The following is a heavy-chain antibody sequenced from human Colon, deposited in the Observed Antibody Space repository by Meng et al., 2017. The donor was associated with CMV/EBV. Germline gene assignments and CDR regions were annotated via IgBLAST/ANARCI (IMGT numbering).Heavy chain of an antibody. CDR2: IIPIFGTA. D-gene: IGHD3-22*01. CDR1: VGTFSSYA. CDR3: AREDYDSSGYYPRTFDI. Sequence: SVNVSCKASVGTFSSYAISWVRQAPGQGLAWMGGIIPIFGTANYAQKFQGTVTITTDESTGTAYMELSSLRSEDTAVYYCAREDYDSSGYYPRTFDIWGQGTMVTVSS. J-gene: IGHJ3*02. V-gene: IGHV1-69*05.